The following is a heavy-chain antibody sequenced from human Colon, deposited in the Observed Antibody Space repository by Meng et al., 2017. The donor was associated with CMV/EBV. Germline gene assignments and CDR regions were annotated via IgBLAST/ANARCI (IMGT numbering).Heavy chain of an antibody. Sequence: QNNLKESGPTLVKPTQTLPLTCTFSGFSLRTPEVGVHWIRQPPGKALEWLALIYWDDDNQFRPPLKNRITITKDTSKNQVVLTMTNMDPVDTATYYCAHGRGWLTDYWGQGTLVTVSS. D-gene: IGHD6-19*01. J-gene: IGHJ4*02. V-gene: IGHV2-5*02. CDR2: IYWDDDN. CDR3: AHGRGWLTDY. CDR1: GFSLRTPEVG.